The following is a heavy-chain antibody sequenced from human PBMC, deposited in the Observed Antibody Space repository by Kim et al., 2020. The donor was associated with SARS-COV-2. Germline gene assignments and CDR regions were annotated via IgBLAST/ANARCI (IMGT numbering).Heavy chain of an antibody. CDR1: GGSISSYY. CDR3: ARGDRVATIFHYYYYMDV. Sequence: SETLSLTCTVSGGSISSYYWSWIRQPPGKGLEWIGYIYYSGSTNYNPSLKSRVTISVDTSKNQFSLKLSSVTAADTAEYYCARGDRVATIFHYYYYMDVWGEGTTVTVSS. J-gene: IGHJ6*03. D-gene: IGHD5-12*01. CDR2: IYYSGST. V-gene: IGHV4-59*01.